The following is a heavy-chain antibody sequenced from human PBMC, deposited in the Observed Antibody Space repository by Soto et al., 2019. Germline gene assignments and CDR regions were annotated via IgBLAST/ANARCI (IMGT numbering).Heavy chain of an antibody. D-gene: IGHD2-15*01. Sequence: SETLSLTCTVSGGSIDSGDYYWSWIRQPPGKGLEWIGYVYYSGTTNYNPFLKSRVTLSLDKSKNQFSLKMNSVTAADTAVYYCARGFGIVVVVAARNWFDPWGQGTLV. CDR1: GGSIDSGDYY. CDR2: VYYSGTT. V-gene: IGHV4-61*08. CDR3: ARGFGIVVVVAARNWFDP. J-gene: IGHJ5*02.